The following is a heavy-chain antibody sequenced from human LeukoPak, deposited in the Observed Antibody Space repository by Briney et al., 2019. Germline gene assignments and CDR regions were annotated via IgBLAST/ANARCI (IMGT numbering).Heavy chain of an antibody. CDR1: GASISSYY. J-gene: IGHJ4*02. CDR2: VYTSGSF. Sequence: SETLSLTCTVSGASISSYYWSWIRQPAGKGLEWIGRVYTSGSFVYNASLKSRVTMSVDKSKNQFSLKLGSVTVADTAVYYCAGRDYWGQGIVVTVSS. CDR3: AGRDY. V-gene: IGHV4-4*07.